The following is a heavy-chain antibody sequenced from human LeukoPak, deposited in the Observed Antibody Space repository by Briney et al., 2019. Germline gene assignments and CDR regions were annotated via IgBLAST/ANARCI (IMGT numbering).Heavy chain of an antibody. CDR1: GFTFSSYG. J-gene: IGHJ6*03. CDR3: ARGHTNCSGGSCYSNYYYMDV. CDR2: IWYDGSNK. V-gene: IGHV3-33*01. Sequence: GGSLRLSCAASGFTFSSYGMHWVRQAPGKGLEWVAVIWYDGSNKYYADSVKGRFTISRDNSKNTLYLQMNSLRAEDTAVYYCARGHTNCSGGSCYSNYYYMDVWGKGTTVTVSS. D-gene: IGHD2-15*01.